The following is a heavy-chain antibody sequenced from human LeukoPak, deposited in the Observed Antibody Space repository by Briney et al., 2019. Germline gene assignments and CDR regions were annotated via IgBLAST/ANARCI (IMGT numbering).Heavy chain of an antibody. CDR1: GGSISSYY. J-gene: IGHJ3*02. CDR3: GGGTVSDAFDI. CDR2: IYYSGST. Sequence: PSETLSLTCTVSGGSISSYYWSWIRQPPGKGLEWIGYIYYSGSTNYNPSLKSRVTISVDTSKNQFSLKLSSVTAADTAVYYCGGGTVSDAFDIWGQGTMVTVSS. V-gene: IGHV4-59*08. D-gene: IGHD2-8*02.